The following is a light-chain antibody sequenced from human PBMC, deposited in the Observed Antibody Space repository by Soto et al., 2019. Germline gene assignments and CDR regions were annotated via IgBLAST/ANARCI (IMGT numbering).Light chain of an antibody. CDR3: AAWDDSLNGVR. V-gene: IGLV1-44*01. CDR2: KKN. J-gene: IGLJ2*01. Sequence: QSVRTQPPSESGTHGQRVTISCSGRRSNIGSNTVNWYQQLPGTDPKFLNYKKNQRPSGVPDRCSGSKSGTSDPLAISGLPSEDEAAYSCAAWDDSLNGVRFGGGTKLTVL. CDR1: RSNIGSNT.